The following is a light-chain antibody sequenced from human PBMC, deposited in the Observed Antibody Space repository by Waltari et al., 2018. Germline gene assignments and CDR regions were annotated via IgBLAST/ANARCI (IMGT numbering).Light chain of an antibody. CDR1: SSDVGSYHL. CDR3: CSYAGSSTLV. Sequence: QSALTQPASVSGSPGQSITISCTGTSSDVGSYHLVSWYQQHPGKAPNLVIFEVSKRPSGVSNRFSGSKSGNTASLTISGLQAEDEADYYCCSYAGSSTLVFGGGTKLTVL. V-gene: IGLV2-23*02. CDR2: EVS. J-gene: IGLJ2*01.